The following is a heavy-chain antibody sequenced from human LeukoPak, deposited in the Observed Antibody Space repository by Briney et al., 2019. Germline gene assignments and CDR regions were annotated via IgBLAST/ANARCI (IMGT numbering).Heavy chain of an antibody. J-gene: IGHJ4*02. CDR1: GFTFSSYS. CDR3: ARESSSWYDY. D-gene: IGHD6-13*01. CDR2: ISYDGSNK. Sequence: TGGSLRLSCAASGFTFSSYSMNWVRQAPGKGLEWVAVISYDGSNKYYADSVKGRFTISRDNSKNTLYLQMNSLRAEDTAVYYCARESSSWYDYWGQGTLVTVSS. V-gene: IGHV3-30*03.